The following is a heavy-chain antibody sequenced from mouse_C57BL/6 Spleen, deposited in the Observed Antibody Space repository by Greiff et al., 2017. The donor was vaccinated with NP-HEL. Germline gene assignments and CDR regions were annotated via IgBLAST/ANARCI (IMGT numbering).Heavy chain of an antibody. CDR2: INYDGSST. CDR3: ARDLYYGDFDY. CDR1: GFTFSDYY. V-gene: IGHV5-16*01. D-gene: IGHD1-1*01. Sequence: EVKLVESEGGLVQPGSSMKLSCTASGFTFSDYYMAWVRQVPEKGLEWVANINYDGSSTYYLDSLKSRFIISRDNATNILYLQMSSLKSEDTATYYCARDLYYGDFDYWGQGTTLTVSS. J-gene: IGHJ2*01.